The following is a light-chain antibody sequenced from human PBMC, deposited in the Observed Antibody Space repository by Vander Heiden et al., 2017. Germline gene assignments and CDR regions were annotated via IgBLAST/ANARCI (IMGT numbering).Light chain of an antibody. J-gene: IGLJ1*01. Sequence: QAVVTQEPSLTVSPGGTVTLTCGSSPGAVTSGHYPYWFQQKPGQAPRTLIYDTSNKQSWTTARFSGSLLGGKAALTLSGAQPEDEAEYFCILSYRGVYAFGTGTKVTVL. CDR2: DTS. CDR1: PGAVTSGHY. CDR3: ILSYRGVYA. V-gene: IGLV7-46*01.